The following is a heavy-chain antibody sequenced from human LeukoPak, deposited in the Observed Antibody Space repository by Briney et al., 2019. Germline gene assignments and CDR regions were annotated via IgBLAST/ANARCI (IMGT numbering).Heavy chain of an antibody. Sequence: GGSLRLSCAASGFTFSSYSMTWVRQAPGKGLEWVANINQDGSKKSYVDSVKGRFTISRDNAKNALYLQMNSLRAEDTGVYFCARGQTLTFWGQGTLVTASS. CDR2: INQDGSKK. CDR3: ARGQTLTF. V-gene: IGHV3-7*01. CDR1: GFTFSSYS. J-gene: IGHJ4*02.